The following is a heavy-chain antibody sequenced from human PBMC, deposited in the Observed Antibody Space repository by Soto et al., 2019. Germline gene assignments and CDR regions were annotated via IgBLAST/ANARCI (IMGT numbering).Heavy chain of an antibody. CDR1: GLTFSGHG. J-gene: IGHJ3*02. CDR2: IGTSGHA. D-gene: IGHD3-10*01. Sequence: EVQLVETGGGLVQAGGSLRLSCAASGLTFSGHGMHWARQAEGERLEWVSVIGTSGHAFYADSVTGRFTMNREDAKNSVYRQMYSRSDGDTAGYYCARGGGFGEQYYDAFDIWGQGTMVNVSS. V-gene: IGHV3-13*01. CDR3: ARGGGFGEQYYDAFDI.